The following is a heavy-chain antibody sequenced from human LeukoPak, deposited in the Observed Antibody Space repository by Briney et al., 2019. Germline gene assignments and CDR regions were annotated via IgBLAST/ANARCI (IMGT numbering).Heavy chain of an antibody. J-gene: IGHJ4*02. V-gene: IGHV3-30*04. Sequence: GGSLRLSCAASGFAFSHYALHWVRQAPGKGLEWVALIGHDGADKYYADSVKGRFLISRDNSKNMLFLQMNSLIIEDTAVYYCARNSDYYDYSPQSVWGQGTLVTVS. CDR1: GFAFSHYA. D-gene: IGHD3-22*01. CDR3: ARNSDYYDYSPQSV. CDR2: IGHDGADK.